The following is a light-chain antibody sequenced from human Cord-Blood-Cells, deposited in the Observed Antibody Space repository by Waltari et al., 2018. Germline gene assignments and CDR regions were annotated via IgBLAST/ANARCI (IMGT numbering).Light chain of an antibody. CDR1: SSDVGGYNY. V-gene: IGLV2-11*01. Sequence: QSALTQPRQVSGSPGQSVTISCTGTSSDVGGYNYLPWYQQHPGKAPKLIIYDFSKRPSGVPDRFSGSKSGNTASLTISGLQAEDEADYYCCSYAGSYTVFGGGTKLTVL. CDR3: CSYAGSYTV. J-gene: IGLJ2*01. CDR2: DFS.